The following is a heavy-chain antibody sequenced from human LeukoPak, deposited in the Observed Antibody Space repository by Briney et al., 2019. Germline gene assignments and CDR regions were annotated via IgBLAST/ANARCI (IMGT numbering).Heavy chain of an antibody. V-gene: IGHV3-74*01. D-gene: IGHD5-24*01. CDR1: GFPFSSYA. J-gene: IGHJ5*02. Sequence: PGESLRLSCAASGFPFSSYAMYWVRQAPGKGLVWVSRVHGDGNNIGYADSVMGRFTISRDNAKNTLYLQMDSLRPDDTAVYYCARARVRDPTDLWGQGTLVTVSS. CDR3: ARARVRDPTDL. CDR2: VHGDGNNI.